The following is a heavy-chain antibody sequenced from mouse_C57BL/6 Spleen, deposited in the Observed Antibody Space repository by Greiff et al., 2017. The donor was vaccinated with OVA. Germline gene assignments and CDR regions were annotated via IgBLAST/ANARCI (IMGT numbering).Heavy chain of an antibody. CDR2: ISSGGSYT. J-gene: IGHJ2*01. CDR3: ARVYYGYDVYFDY. D-gene: IGHD2-2*01. V-gene: IGHV5-6*01. CDR1: GFTFSSYG. Sequence: EVQLQQSGGDLVKPGGSLKLSCAASGFTFSSYGMSWVRQTPDKRLEWVATISSGGSYTYYPDSVKGRFTISRDNAKNTLYLQMSSLKSEDTAMYYCARVYYGYDVYFDYWGQGTTLTVSS.